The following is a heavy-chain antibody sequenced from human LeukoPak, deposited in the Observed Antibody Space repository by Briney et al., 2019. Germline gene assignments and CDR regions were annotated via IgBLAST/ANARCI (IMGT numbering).Heavy chain of an antibody. CDR3: ARHSGTNYYYYGMDV. D-gene: IGHD1-26*01. Sequence: PAGSLRLSCAGSGLTFDDCGVSWVRQAPGKWLEWVSGINWNGGSTGYADSVKGRFTISRDNAKNSLYLQMNSLRAEDTAVYYCARHSGTNYYYYGMDVWGQGTTVTVSS. V-gene: IGHV3-20*04. CDR1: GLTFDDCG. CDR2: INWNGGST. J-gene: IGHJ6*01.